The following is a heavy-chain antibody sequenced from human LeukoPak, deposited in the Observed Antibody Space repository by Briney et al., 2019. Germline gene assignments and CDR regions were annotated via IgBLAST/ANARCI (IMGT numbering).Heavy chain of an antibody. D-gene: IGHD2-2*01. CDR2: INTNTGNP. J-gene: IGHJ4*02. CDR1: GYTFTSYA. V-gene: IGHV7-4-1*02. CDR3: AKAYCTSTSCQGSSADY. Sequence: GASVKVSCKASGYTFTSYAMNWVRQAPGQGLEWMGWINTNTGNPTYAQGFTGRFVFSLDTSVSTAYLQISSLKAEDTAVYYCAKAYCTSTSCQGSSADYWGQGTLVTVSS.